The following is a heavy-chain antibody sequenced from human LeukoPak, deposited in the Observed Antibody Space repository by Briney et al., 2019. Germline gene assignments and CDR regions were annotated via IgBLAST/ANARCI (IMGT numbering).Heavy chain of an antibody. D-gene: IGHD3-10*01. CDR1: GLTFSSYA. CDR3: AKGRFGESNAFDI. CDR2: ISGSGGST. V-gene: IGHV3-23*01. J-gene: IGHJ3*02. Sequence: GGSLRLSCAASGLTFSSYAMSWVRQAPGKGLEWVSAISGSGGSTYYADSVKGRFTISRDNSKNTLYLQMNSLRAEDTAVYYCAKGRFGESNAFDIWGQGTMVTVSS.